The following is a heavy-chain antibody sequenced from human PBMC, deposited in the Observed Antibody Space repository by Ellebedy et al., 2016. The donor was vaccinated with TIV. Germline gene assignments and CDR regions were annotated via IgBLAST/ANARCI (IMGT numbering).Heavy chain of an antibody. CDR3: AREQWQGT. CDR2: IYHTGGT. J-gene: IGHJ4*02. D-gene: IGHD6-19*01. V-gene: IGHV4-59*01. Sequence: SETLSLXCSVSGGSMSPYYWNWIRQPPGMGLEWLGCIYHTGGTNYNPSLESRITISLDTSKNQFSLRLTSVTAADTAVYYCAREQWQGTWGQGTLVTASS. CDR1: GGSMSPYY.